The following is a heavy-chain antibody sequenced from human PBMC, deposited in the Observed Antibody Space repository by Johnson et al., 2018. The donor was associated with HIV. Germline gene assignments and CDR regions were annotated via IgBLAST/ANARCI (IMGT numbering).Heavy chain of an antibody. CDR3: ARDGGFVGAFDI. Sequence: VQLVESGGGVVQPGRSLRLSCAASGFTFSSYAMSWVRQAPGRGLEWVSSISGTGGSTYYADSVKGRFTISRDNSKNTLFLQMNSLRAGDTAVYYCARDGGFVGAFDIWGQGTMVIVSS. CDR1: GFTFSSYA. D-gene: IGHD3-16*01. CDR2: ISGTGGST. V-gene: IGHV3-23*04. J-gene: IGHJ3*02.